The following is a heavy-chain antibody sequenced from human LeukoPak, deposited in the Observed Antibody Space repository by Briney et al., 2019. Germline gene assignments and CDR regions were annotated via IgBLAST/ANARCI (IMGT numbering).Heavy chain of an antibody. D-gene: IGHD6-19*01. CDR3: ARQGYSSGWNWFDP. CDR2: INTNTGNP. V-gene: IGHV7-4-1*02. Sequence: ASVKVSCKASGYTFTSYAMNWVRQAPGQGLEWMGWINTNTGNPTYAQGFTGRFVFSLDTSVSTAYLQISSLKAEDTAVYYCARQGYSSGWNWFDPWGPGTLVTVSS. J-gene: IGHJ5*02. CDR1: GYTFTSYA.